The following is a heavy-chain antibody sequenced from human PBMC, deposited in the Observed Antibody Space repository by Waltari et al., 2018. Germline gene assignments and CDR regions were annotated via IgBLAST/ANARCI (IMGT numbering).Heavy chain of an antibody. V-gene: IGHV1-2*02. CDR3: ATGRLGLWPRSWAFDI. CDR2: INPNTGGA. D-gene: IGHD3-10*01. CDR1: GYTFTDYY. Sequence: QVQLVQSGAEVKKPGASVKVSCKTSGYTFTDYYLHWVRQAPGQGLEWMGWINPNTGGAYDPQKFQGRVTMTRDTSISTAYLELSSLRYDDTAVYYCATGRLGLWPRSWAFDIWGQGTVVTVSS. J-gene: IGHJ3*02.